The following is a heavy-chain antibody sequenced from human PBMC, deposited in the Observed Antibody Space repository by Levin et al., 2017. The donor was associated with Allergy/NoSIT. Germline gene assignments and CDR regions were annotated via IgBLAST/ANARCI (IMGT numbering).Heavy chain of an antibody. J-gene: IGHJ3*02. Sequence: GGSLRLSCGASGFIFSSYSMNWVRQAPGKGLEWVASISSSSSYRYYADSLKGRFTVSRDDAKNTLYLEMNSLRAEDTAIYYCARVGAGIRYTDAFDIWGQGTMVTVSS. D-gene: IGHD3-10*01. CDR2: ISSSSSYR. CDR3: ARVGAGIRYTDAFDI. CDR1: GFIFSSYS. V-gene: IGHV3-21*06.